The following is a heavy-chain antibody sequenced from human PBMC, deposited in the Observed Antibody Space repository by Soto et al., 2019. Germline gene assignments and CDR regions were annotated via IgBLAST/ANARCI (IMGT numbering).Heavy chain of an antibody. V-gene: IGHV3-23*01. Sequence: PGGSLRLSCAASGFTFSSYAMSWVRQAPGKGLEWVSAISGSGGSTYYADSVKGRFTISRDNSKNTLYLQMNSLRAEDTAVYYCAKDGITIFRPTAYDILTGYAYWGQGTLVTVYS. CDR2: ISGSGGST. J-gene: IGHJ4*02. CDR3: AKDGITIFRPTAYDILTGYAY. CDR1: GFTFSSYA. D-gene: IGHD3-9*01.